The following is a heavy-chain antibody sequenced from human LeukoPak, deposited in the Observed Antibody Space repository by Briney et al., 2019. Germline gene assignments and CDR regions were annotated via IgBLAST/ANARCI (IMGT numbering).Heavy chain of an antibody. CDR1: GFTVSSNY. D-gene: IGHD2-2*01. CDR2: IYSGGST. J-gene: IGHJ3*02. Sequence: AGGSLRLSCAASGFTVSSNYMSWVRQAPGKGLEWVSVIYSGGSTYYADSVKGRFTISRDNSKNTLYLQMNSLRAEDTAVYYCAKEGYCSSTSCKDAFDIWGQGTMVTVSS. V-gene: IGHV3-53*01. CDR3: AKEGYCSSTSCKDAFDI.